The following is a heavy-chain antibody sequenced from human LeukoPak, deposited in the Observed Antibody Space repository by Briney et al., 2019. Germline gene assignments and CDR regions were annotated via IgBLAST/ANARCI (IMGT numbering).Heavy chain of an antibody. CDR3: AELGITMIGGV. V-gene: IGHV3-20*04. Sequence: PGGSLRLSCAASGFTFDDYGMSWVRQAPGKGLEWVSGINWNGGSTGYADSVKGRFTISRDNAKNSLYLQMNSLTADDTAVYYCAELGITMIGGVWGKGTTVTISS. J-gene: IGHJ6*04. CDR2: INWNGGST. D-gene: IGHD3-10*02. CDR1: GFTFDDYG.